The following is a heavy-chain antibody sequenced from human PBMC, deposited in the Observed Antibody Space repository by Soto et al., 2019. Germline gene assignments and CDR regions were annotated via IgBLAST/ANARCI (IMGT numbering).Heavy chain of an antibody. CDR3: AREPWELGDAFDI. CDR2: IKQDGSER. CDR1: GFTFSSYW. V-gene: IGHV3-7*01. D-gene: IGHD1-26*01. Sequence: GGSLRLSCAASGFTFSSYWMSWVRQAPGKGLEWVANIKQDGSERYYVDSVKGRFTISRDNAKNSLYLQMNSLRAEDTAVYYCAREPWELGDAFDIWGQGTMVTVSS. J-gene: IGHJ3*02.